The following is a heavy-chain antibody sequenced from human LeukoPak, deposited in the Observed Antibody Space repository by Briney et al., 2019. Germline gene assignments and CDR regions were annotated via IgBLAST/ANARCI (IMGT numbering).Heavy chain of an antibody. CDR1: GFTFRSYW. V-gene: IGHV3-7*03. CDR2: IKQDGSEK. Sequence: GGSLRLSCAASGFTFRSYWMRWVRQAPGKGLEWVANIKQDGSEKNYVDSVKGRFTISRDNAKNSLYLQMNSLRAEDTAVYYCASGLELDYWGQGTLVTVSS. J-gene: IGHJ4*02. CDR3: ASGLELDY.